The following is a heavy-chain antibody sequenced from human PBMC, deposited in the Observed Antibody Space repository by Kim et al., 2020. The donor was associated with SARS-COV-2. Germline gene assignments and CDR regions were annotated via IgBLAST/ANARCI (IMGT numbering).Heavy chain of an antibody. Sequence: GGSLRLSCAVSGFTFSSYAMSWVRQAPGKGLEWVSAISGSGGRTHYADSVKGRFTISRDNSKNTLYLQVSSLRAEDTAVYYCAKSGSFIWSFDSWGQGTLVTVSS. D-gene: IGHD3-10*01. CDR1: GFTFSSYA. J-gene: IGHJ4*02. V-gene: IGHV3-23*01. CDR3: AKSGSFIWSFDS. CDR2: ISGSGGRT.